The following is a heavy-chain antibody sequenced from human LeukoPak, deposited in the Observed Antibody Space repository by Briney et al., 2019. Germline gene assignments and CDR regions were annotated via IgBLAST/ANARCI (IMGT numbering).Heavy chain of an antibody. Sequence: PSETLSLTCAVYGGSFSGYYWSWIRQPPGKGLEWIGEINHSGSTNYNPSLKSRVTISVDTSKNQFSLKLSSVTAADTAVHYCARVKFLKAVAGIFSNFDYWGQGTLVTVSS. CDR1: GGSFSGYY. CDR2: INHSGST. CDR3: ARVKFLKAVAGIFSNFDY. J-gene: IGHJ4*02. V-gene: IGHV4-34*01. D-gene: IGHD6-19*01.